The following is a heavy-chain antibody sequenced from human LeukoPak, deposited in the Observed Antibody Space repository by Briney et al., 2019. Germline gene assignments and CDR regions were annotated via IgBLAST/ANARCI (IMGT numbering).Heavy chain of an antibody. CDR3: ARIAAAAQGDYFDY. V-gene: IGHV5-51*01. J-gene: IGHJ4*02. Sequence: GGSLKISCKGSGYSFTSYWIGWVRQMPGTGQEWMRINYPGDSDTRYSPSCQGQVTISADKSISTAYLQWSSLKASDTAMYYCARIAAAAQGDYFDYWGQGTLVTVSS. CDR2: NYPGDSDT. D-gene: IGHD6-13*01. CDR1: GYSFTSYW.